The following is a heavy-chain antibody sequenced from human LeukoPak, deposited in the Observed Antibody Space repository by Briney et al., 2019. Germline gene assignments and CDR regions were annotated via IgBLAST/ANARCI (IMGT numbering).Heavy chain of an antibody. V-gene: IGHV4-59*11. CDR3: AATYYYDSSGSWYFDL. CDR1: GGSISSHY. J-gene: IGHJ2*01. Sequence: SETLSLTCTVSGGSISSHYWSWIRQPPGKGLEWIGYIYYSGSTNYNPSLKSRVTISVDTSKNQFSLKLSSVTAADTAVYYCAATYYYDSSGSWYFDLWGRGTLVTVSS. CDR2: IYYSGST. D-gene: IGHD3-22*01.